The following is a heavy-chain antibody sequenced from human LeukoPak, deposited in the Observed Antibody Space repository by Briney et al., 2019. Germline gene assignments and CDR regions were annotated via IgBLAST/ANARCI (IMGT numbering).Heavy chain of an antibody. J-gene: IGHJ1*01. CDR3: ARDGHYDILTGYFQD. D-gene: IGHD3-9*01. Sequence: GGSLRLSCAASGFTFNKYAMSWVRQAPGKGLEWVSGISGGGDNTYYADSVKGRFTISRDNSKHTIYLQLTSLRAEDTAVYYCARDGHYDILTGYFQDWGQGTLVTVSS. CDR1: GFTFNKYA. V-gene: IGHV3-23*01. CDR2: ISGGGDNT.